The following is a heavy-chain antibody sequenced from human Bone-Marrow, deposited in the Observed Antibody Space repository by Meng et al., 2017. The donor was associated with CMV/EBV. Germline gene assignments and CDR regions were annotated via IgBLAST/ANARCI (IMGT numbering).Heavy chain of an antibody. V-gene: IGHV4-61*01. CDR1: GGSVSSGSYY. CDR2: IYYSGST. J-gene: IGHJ4*02. Sequence: SETLSLTCTVSGGSVSSGSYYWSWIRQPPGKGLEWIGYIYYSGSTNYNPSLKSRVTMSVDTSKNQFSLKLSSVTAADTAVYYCARDGSPNLPIDYWGQGPLVTVPS. CDR3: ARDGSPNLPIDY. D-gene: IGHD1-1*01.